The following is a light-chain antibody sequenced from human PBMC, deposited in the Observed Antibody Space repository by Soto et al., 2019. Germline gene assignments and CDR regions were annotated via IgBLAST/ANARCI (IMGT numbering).Light chain of an antibody. CDR1: SSDVGVYNY. Sequence: QSVLAQPASVSGSPGQSNIISCNGTSSDVGVYNYVSWYQQHPGKAPKFLIYEVDNRASGVSDRFSGSKSGNTAYLTISGLQAEDEADYYCSSYTSSNTLVFGTGTKVTVL. J-gene: IGLJ1*01. CDR3: SSYTSSNTLV. CDR2: EVD. V-gene: IGLV2-14*01.